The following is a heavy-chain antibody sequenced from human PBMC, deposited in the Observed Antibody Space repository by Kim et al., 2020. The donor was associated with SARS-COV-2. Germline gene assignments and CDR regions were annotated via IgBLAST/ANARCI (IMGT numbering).Heavy chain of an antibody. D-gene: IGHD3-16*02. CDR2: IKSETDGGTT. CDR1: GFTFRHAW. CDR3: TGDDYLWGTFRP. J-gene: IGHJ4*02. V-gene: IGHV3-15*01. Sequence: GGSLRLSCAASGFTFRHAWMSWVRQAPGKGLEWVGHIKSETDGGTTDYAAPVKDRFSISRDDSNKMLYLQMNSLNTEDTGVYYCTGDDYLWGTFRPWGQGTSVTDSS.